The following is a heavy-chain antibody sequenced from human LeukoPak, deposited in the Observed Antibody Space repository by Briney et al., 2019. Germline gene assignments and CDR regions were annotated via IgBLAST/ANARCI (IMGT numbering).Heavy chain of an antibody. CDR3: TKDPNGDYVGAFDP. V-gene: IGHV1-69*04. D-gene: IGHD4-17*01. J-gene: IGHJ5*02. CDR1: GGTFSSYA. Sequence: GASVKVSCKASGGTFSSYAISWVRQAPGQGLEWMGRIIPILGIANYAQKFQGRVTITADKSTSTAYMELNSLRADDTAVYYCTKDPNGDYVGAFDPWGQGTPVTVSS. CDR2: IIPILGIA.